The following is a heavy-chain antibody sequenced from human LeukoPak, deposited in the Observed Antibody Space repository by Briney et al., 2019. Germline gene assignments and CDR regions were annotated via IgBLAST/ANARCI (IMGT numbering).Heavy chain of an antibody. Sequence: PSETLSLTCTVSGGSISGSSYYWGWIRQPPGKGLEWIGSIYYSGSTYYNPSLKSRVTISVDTSKNQFSLKLNSVTATDTAVYYCARDRETRGTGFDYWGQGTLVTVSS. CDR3: ARDRETRGTGFDY. CDR2: IYYSGST. CDR1: GGSISGSSYY. J-gene: IGHJ4*02. V-gene: IGHV4-39*02. D-gene: IGHD3/OR15-3a*01.